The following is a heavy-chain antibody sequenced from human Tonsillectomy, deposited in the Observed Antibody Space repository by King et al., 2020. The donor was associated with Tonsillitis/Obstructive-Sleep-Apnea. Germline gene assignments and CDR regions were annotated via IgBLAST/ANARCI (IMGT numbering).Heavy chain of an antibody. D-gene: IGHD5-12*01. J-gene: IGHJ4*02. V-gene: IGHV3-30*18. CDR2: ISYDGSEK. CDR3: AKGSRYVDIVATIDY. CDR1: GFTFSMYG. Sequence: VQLVESGGGVVQPGRSLRLSCAASGFTFSMYGMHWVRQAPGKGLEGVAVISYDGSEKYYADSVKGRFTISRDNSKNTLYVEMSSLRAEDTVVYYCAKGSRYVDIVATIDYWGQGTLVTVPS.